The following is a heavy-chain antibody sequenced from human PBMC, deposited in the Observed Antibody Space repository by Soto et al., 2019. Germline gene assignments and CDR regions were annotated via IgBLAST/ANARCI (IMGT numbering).Heavy chain of an antibody. CDR1: GYTFTSYG. Sequence: ASVKVSCKASGYTFTSYGISWVRQAPGQGLEWMGWISAYNGNTNYAQKLQGRVTVTTDTSTSTAYMELRSLRSDDTAVYYCAIQRAPYGSGSYVPYDYWGQGTLVTVSS. CDR3: AIQRAPYGSGSYVPYDY. CDR2: ISAYNGNT. J-gene: IGHJ4*02. D-gene: IGHD3-10*01. V-gene: IGHV1-18*04.